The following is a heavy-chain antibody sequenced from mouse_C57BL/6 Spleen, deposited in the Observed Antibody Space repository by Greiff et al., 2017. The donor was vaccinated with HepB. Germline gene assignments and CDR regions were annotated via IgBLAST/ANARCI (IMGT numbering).Heavy chain of an antibody. D-gene: IGHD1-1*01. CDR1: GYAFSSSW. Sequence: QVQLKQSGPELVKPGASVKISCKASGYAFSSSWMNWVKQRPGKGLEWIGRIYPGDGDTNYNGKFKGKATLTADKSSSTAYMQLSSLTSEDSAVYFCAREGAFITTVVAHFDYWGQGTTLTVSS. V-gene: IGHV1-82*01. J-gene: IGHJ2*01. CDR3: AREGAFITTVVAHFDY. CDR2: IYPGDGDT.